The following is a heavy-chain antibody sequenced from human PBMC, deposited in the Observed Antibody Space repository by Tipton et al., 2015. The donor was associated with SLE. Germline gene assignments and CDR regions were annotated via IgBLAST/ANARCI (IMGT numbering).Heavy chain of an antibody. CDR2: ISSSSSYI. CDR3: ARPTGKLGSYYPY. V-gene: IGHV3-21*01. CDR1: GFTFSSYS. D-gene: IGHD1-26*01. J-gene: IGHJ4*02. Sequence: SLRLSCAASGFTFSSYSMNRVRQAPGKGPEWVSSISSSSSYIYYADSVKGRFTISRDNAKNSLYLQMNSLRAEDTAVYYCARPTGKLGSYYPYWGQGTLVTVSS.